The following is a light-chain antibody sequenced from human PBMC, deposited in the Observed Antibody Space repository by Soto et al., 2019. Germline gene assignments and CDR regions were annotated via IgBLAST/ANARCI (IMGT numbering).Light chain of an antibody. CDR2: EGG. J-gene: IGLJ2*01. CDR3: CSYAGSATVVV. CDR1: SSDVGSYYF. V-gene: IGLV2-23*03. Sequence: QSALTQPASVSGSPGQSITISCTGTSSDVGSYYFVSWYQQHPGKAPKLMIYEGGKRPSGISARFSGSKSGNTASLTISGLQAEDEADYYCCSYAGSATVVVFGGGTKLTVL.